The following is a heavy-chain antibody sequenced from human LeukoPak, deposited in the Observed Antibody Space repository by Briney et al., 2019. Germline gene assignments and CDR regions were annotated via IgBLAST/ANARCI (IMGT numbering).Heavy chain of an antibody. V-gene: IGHV4-39*07. CDR3: ARDLRFWNDEDNWFDP. CDR1: GGSISSSSYY. J-gene: IGHJ5*02. CDR2: IYYSGST. D-gene: IGHD1-1*01. Sequence: SETLFLTCTVSGGSISSSSYYWGWIRQPPGKGLEWIGSIYYSGSTYYNPSLKSRVTISVDTSKNQFSLKLSSVTAADTAVYYCARDLRFWNDEDNWFDPWGQGTLVTVSS.